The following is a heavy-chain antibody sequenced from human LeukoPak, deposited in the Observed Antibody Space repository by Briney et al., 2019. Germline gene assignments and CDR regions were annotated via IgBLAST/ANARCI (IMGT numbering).Heavy chain of an antibody. CDR3: ARDWSGSGWDY. J-gene: IGHJ4*02. Sequence: GGSLRLSCVASGFTFSDHYMNWVRQAPGKGLERVSYISSSSSTIYYADSVKGRFTISRDNAKKSLYLQMNSLRAEDTAVYYCARDWSGSGWDYWGQGTLVTVSS. D-gene: IGHD6-19*01. V-gene: IGHV3-48*01. CDR2: ISSSSSTI. CDR1: GFTFSDHY.